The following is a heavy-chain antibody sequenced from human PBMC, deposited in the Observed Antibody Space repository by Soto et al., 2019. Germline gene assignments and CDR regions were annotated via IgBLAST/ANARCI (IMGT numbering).Heavy chain of an antibody. D-gene: IGHD4-4*01. V-gene: IGHV3-64*01. J-gene: IGHJ6*02. CDR1: GFTFSSYA. Sequence: PGGSLRLSCAAPGFTFSSYAMHWVRQAPGKGLEYVSAISSNGGSIYYGNSVKGRFTISRDNSKNTLYLQMGSLRAEDMAVYYCARLHKYHDALDVWGQGTTATVSS. CDR3: ARLHKYHDALDV. CDR2: ISSNGGSI.